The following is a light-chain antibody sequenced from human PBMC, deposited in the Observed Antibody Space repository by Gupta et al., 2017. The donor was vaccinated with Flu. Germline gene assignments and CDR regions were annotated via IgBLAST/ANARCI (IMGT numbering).Light chain of an antibody. CDR3: HHYVTSPFD. CDR1: QSVSRSY. V-gene: IGKV3-20*01. Sequence: EIVLTQSPGTLSLSPGDRATLSCRASQSVSRSYLAWYQYKPGPAPRLLIYGASTRATGIPDRFSGSGSGTVFTLTIGILEPEDFALYFCHHYVTSPFDFGPGTKVEIK. J-gene: IGKJ3*01. CDR2: GAS.